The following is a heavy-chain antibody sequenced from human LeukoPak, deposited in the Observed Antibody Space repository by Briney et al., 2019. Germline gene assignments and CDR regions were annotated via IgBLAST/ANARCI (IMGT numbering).Heavy chain of an antibody. CDR3: AGDRALGSPLSD. Sequence: PGGSLRLSCAASGFSFSSLAMNWVRQAPGKGLEWMAVMSFDGSNERYADSVKGRFTISRDNSKNTLYLQMDSLEVEDTAVYYCAGDRALGSPLSDWGQGTLGTVSP. V-gene: IGHV3-30*01. J-gene: IGHJ4*02. CDR1: GFSFSSLA. D-gene: IGHD2/OR15-2a*01. CDR2: MSFDGSNE.